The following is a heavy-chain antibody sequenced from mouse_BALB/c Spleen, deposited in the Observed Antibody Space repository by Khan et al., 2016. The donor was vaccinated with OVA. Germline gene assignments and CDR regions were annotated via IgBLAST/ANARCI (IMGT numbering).Heavy chain of an antibody. D-gene: IGHD2-1*01. CDR1: GYSITSGYA. J-gene: IGHJ4*01. V-gene: IGHV3-1*02. CDR2: IYFSGSI. Sequence: EVQLQESGPDLVKPSQSLSLTCTVTGYSITSGYAWHWIRQFPGNKLEWMAYIYFSGSINYNPSLNSRISVTRDTSKNQFFLQLNSVTSEDTATXYCTRDGNYMDYWGQGTSVTVSS. CDR3: TRDGNYMDY.